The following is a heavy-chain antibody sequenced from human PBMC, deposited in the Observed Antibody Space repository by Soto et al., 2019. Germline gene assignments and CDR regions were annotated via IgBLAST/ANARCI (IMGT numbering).Heavy chain of an antibody. V-gene: IGHV3-21*01. CDR2: ISSSSSYI. J-gene: IGHJ6*03. D-gene: IGHD4-17*01. CDR1: GFTFSSYS. Sequence: GGSLRLSCAASGFTFSSYSMNWVRQAPGKGLEWVSSISSSSSYIYYADSVKGRFTNSRDNAKNSLYLQMNSLRAEDTAVYYCARSGDYGNYYYYMDVWGKGTTVTVSS. CDR3: ARSGDYGNYYYYMDV.